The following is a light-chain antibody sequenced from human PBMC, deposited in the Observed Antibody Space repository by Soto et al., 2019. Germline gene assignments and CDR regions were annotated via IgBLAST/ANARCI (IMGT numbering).Light chain of an antibody. CDR2: EVS. Sequence: QSVLTQPASVSGSPGQSITISCTGTSSDIGGYNFASWYQHHPGRAPKLMIYEVSNRPSGVSNRFSGSKSGDTASLTISGLQAEDEADYYCTSYRTTTTLLYVFGTGTKVTVL. CDR3: TSYRTTTTLLYV. J-gene: IGLJ1*01. V-gene: IGLV2-14*01. CDR1: SSDIGGYNF.